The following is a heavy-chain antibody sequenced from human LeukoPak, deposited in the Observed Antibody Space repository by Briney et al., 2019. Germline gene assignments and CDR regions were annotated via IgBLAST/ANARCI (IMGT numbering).Heavy chain of an antibody. CDR2: ISYTGST. Sequence: PSETLSLTCTVSVGSISTYYWSWIRQPPGKGLEWIGYISYTGSTNYNLSLRSRVTMSVDTSKNQFSLKLSSVTAADTAMYYCARHSGPVDGFDLWGQGTLVAVSS. CDR1: VGSISTYY. V-gene: IGHV4-59*01. CDR3: ARHSGPVDGFDL. D-gene: IGHD3-10*01. J-gene: IGHJ4*02.